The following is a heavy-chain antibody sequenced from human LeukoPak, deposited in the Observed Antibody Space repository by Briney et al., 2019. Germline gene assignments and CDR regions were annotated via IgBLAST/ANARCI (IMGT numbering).Heavy chain of an antibody. J-gene: IGHJ4*02. CDR3: AAKIVVVPAAMV. CDR1: GFTFSDYY. V-gene: IGHV3-11*04. CDR2: ISSSGSTI. Sequence: PGGSLRLSCAASGFTFSDYYMSWIRQAPGKGLEWVSYISSSGSTIYYADSVKGRFTISRDNSKNTLYLQMNSLRAEDTAVYYCAAKIVVVPAAMVWGQGTLVTVSS. D-gene: IGHD2-2*01.